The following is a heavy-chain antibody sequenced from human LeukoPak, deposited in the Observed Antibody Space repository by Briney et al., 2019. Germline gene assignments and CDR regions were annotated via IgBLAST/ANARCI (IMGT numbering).Heavy chain of an antibody. CDR2: ISFSGGST. J-gene: IGHJ4*02. CDR1: GFTFSSYS. CDR3: AKAPYSSSPYYFDY. D-gene: IGHD6-6*01. Sequence: GGSLRLSCAASGFTFSSYSMNWVRRAPGKGLEWVSTISFSGGSTYYADSVKGRFTISRDNSKNTLYLQMNSLRAEDTAVYYCAKAPYSSSPYYFDYWGQGTLVTVSS. V-gene: IGHV3-23*01.